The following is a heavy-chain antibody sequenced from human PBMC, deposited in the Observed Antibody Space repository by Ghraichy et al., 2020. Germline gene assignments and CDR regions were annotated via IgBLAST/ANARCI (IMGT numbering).Heavy chain of an antibody. D-gene: IGHD6-6*01. CDR3: ARGGGSSSGGLDV. V-gene: IGHV1-18*01. CDR2: ISIYNGAT. CDR1: GYTFTTYD. Sequence: ASVKVSCKASGYTFTTYDFSWVRQAPGQGLEWMGWISIYNGATNYEQKLRGRVTMTTETSTSTAYMELRSLRSDDTAVYFCARGGGSSSGGLDVWGQGTTVTVSS. J-gene: IGHJ6*02.